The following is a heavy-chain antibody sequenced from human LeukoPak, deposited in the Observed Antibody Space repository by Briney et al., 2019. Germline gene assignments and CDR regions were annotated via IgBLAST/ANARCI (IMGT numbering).Heavy chain of an antibody. V-gene: IGHV3-21*01. Sequence: GGSLRLSCVASGFTFSSYSMNLVRQAPGKGLEWVSSISSSSSYIYYADSVKGRFTISRDNAKNSLYLQMNSLRAEDTAVYYCARDRAYCGGDCYPDYYYYYMDVWGKGTTVTVSS. CDR1: GFTFSSYS. J-gene: IGHJ6*03. CDR2: ISSSSSYI. D-gene: IGHD2-21*02. CDR3: ARDRAYCGGDCYPDYYYYYMDV.